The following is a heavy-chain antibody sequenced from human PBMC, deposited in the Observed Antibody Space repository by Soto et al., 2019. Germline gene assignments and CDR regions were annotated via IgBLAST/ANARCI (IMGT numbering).Heavy chain of an antibody. CDR3: AKGGDPHSIAVAVDY. CDR2: ISGSGGST. V-gene: IGHV3-23*01. Sequence: EVQLLESGGGLVQPGGSLRLSCAASGFTFSSYAMSWVRQAPGKGLEWVSAISGSGGSTYYADSVKGRFTISRDNSKNTLDLQMNSLRAADTAVYYCAKGGDPHSIAVAVDYWGQGTLVTVSS. D-gene: IGHD6-19*01. J-gene: IGHJ4*02. CDR1: GFTFSSYA.